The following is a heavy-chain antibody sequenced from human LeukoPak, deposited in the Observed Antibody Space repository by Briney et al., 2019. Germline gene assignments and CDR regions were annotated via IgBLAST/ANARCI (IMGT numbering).Heavy chain of an antibody. CDR3: AKGVVTAMFAFDI. J-gene: IGHJ3*02. CDR2: ISVYNGNT. CDR1: GYTFTSYG. Sequence: ASVKVSCKASGYTFTSYGINWVRQAPGQGLEWMGWISVYNGNTNYAQKLQGRVTMTTDTSTSTAYMGLGSLRSDDTAVYYCAKGVVTAMFAFDIWGQGTMVTVSS. V-gene: IGHV1-18*01. D-gene: IGHD2-21*02.